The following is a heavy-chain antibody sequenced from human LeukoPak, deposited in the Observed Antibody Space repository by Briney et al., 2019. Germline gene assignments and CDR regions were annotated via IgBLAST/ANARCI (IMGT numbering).Heavy chain of an antibody. CDR1: GFSVSNYY. CDR3: TRGQSYCGADCYSD. J-gene: IGHJ4*02. Sequence: GGSLRLSCAASGFSVSNYYMSWVRQPPGRGLEWVSVMYTGGGRYYGDSVKGRFTISRDNSKNTVFLQMNSLRVEDTALYYCTRGQSYCGADCYSDWGQGTLVTVSS. V-gene: IGHV3-66*01. CDR2: MYTGGGR. D-gene: IGHD2-21*02.